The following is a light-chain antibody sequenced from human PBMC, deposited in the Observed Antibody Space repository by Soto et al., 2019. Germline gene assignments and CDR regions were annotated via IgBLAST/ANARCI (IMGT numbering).Light chain of an antibody. Sequence: EIVMTQSPAALSVTPGERATLSCRASQRVSSVLAWYQQKPGQAPRLLIYRASTRATGVPARFSGSGSGTEFTLTISGLQSEDFAVYYCQQYNNWLYTFGQGTKLEIK. CDR3: QQYNNWLYT. V-gene: IGKV3-15*01. CDR2: RAS. J-gene: IGKJ2*01. CDR1: QRVSSV.